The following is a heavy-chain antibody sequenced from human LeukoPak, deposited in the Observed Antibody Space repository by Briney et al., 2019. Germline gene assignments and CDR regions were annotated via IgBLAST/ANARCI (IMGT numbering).Heavy chain of an antibody. D-gene: IGHD4-11*01. J-gene: IGHJ1*01. CDR2: IWSDGSDK. CDR1: KFTFSHYA. V-gene: IGHV3-33*06. Sequence: PGGSLRLSCAASKFTFSHYAMHWVRQAPGKGLEWVAVIWSDGSDKYYADSVKGRFTVSRDNSRNILYLQMDSLRAEDTGVYYCAKDAQRGFDYSNSLQHWGPGTLVTVSS. CDR3: AKDAQRGFDYSNSLQH.